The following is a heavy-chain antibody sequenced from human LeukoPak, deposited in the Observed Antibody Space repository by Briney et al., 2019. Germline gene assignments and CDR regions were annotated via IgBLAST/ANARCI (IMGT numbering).Heavy chain of an antibody. Sequence: PGGSLRLSCAASGFTFSSYAMSWVRQAPGKGLEWVSAISGSGGSTYYADSVKGRFTISRDNSKNTLYLQMNSLRAEDTAVYYCATLYGSVYYYYYGMDVWGQGTTVTVSS. CDR3: ATLYGSVYYYYYGMDV. J-gene: IGHJ6*02. CDR2: ISGSGGST. V-gene: IGHV3-23*01. CDR1: GFTFSSYA. D-gene: IGHD3-10*01.